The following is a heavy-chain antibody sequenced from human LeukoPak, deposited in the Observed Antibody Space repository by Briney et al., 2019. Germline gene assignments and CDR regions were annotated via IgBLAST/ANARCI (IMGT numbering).Heavy chain of an antibody. D-gene: IGHD3-10*01. CDR3: AIPPLSGTGSSRPLAGMDV. Sequence: GGSLRLSCAASGFIFDDYTMHWVRQAPGKGLEWVSLISWDGSTTSYVDSVKGRFTISRDNARNSLYLQMNSLRAEDTAVYYCAIPPLSGTGSSRPLAGMDVWGQGTTVTVSS. J-gene: IGHJ6*02. V-gene: IGHV3-43*01. CDR2: ISWDGSTT. CDR1: GFIFDDYT.